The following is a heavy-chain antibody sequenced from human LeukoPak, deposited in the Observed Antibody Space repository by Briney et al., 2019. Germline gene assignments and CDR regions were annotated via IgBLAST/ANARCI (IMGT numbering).Heavy chain of an antibody. Sequence: GGSLRLSCAASGFTFSSYAMSWVRQAPGKGLEWVSAISGSGGSTYYADSMKGRFTISRDNSKNTLYLQMNSLRAEDTAVYYCAKVAITGYSSIPGGWFDPWGQGTLVTVSS. V-gene: IGHV3-23*01. CDR1: GFTFSSYA. J-gene: IGHJ5*02. CDR2: ISGSGGST. CDR3: AKVAITGYSSIPGGWFDP. D-gene: IGHD6-13*01.